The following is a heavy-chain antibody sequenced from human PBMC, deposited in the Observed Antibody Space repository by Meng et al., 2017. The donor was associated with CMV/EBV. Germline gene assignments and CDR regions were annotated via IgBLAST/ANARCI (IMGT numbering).Heavy chain of an antibody. CDR2: IYYSGST. CDR1: GCSIPSGASY. D-gene: IGHD6-13*01. J-gene: IGHJ2*01. CDR3: AREGSSSSYWYFDL. V-gene: IGHV4-30-4*08. Sequence: LQHLVPGLLKPCPSPSFTCTVLGCSIPSGASYWSWIRQPPGTGLEWIGYIYYSGSTYYNPSIKSRVTISVDTSKTKFSLKLSSVTAADTAVYYCAREGSSSSYWYFDLWGRGTLVTVSS.